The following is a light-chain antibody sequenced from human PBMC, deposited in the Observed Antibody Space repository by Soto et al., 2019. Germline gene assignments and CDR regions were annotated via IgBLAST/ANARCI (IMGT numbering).Light chain of an antibody. J-gene: IGKJ5*01. CDR2: DAS. CDR1: QNINNY. CDR3: QQYETIPT. V-gene: IGKV1-33*01. Sequence: DIQMTQSPSSLSASVGDRVTITCQASQNINNYLNWYKQKPGRAPKLLIYDASNLEAGVPSRLRGSGSGTDFTFTISRLKPEDTATYYCQQYETIPTFGQGTRLEIK.